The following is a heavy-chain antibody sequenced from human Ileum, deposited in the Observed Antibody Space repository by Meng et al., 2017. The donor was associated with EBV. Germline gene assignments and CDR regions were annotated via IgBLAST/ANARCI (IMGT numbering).Heavy chain of an antibody. Sequence: QVQLAVSGPGLVKPSWTLSLTCAVPGDSVGGGDWWSWVRQPPGKGLEWIGEVYHDGATNYHPSLKSRVTISLDKSKNEVNLHLNSLTAADTAVYFCARSSPIVRGLDYWGQGTLVTVSS. CDR1: GDSVGGGDW. CDR2: VYHDGAT. D-gene: IGHD3-10*01. J-gene: IGHJ4*02. CDR3: ARSSPIVRGLDY. V-gene: IGHV4-4*02.